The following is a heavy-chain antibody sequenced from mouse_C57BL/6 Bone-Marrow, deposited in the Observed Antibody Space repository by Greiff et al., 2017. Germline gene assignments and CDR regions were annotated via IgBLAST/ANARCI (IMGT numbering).Heavy chain of an antibody. CDR1: GYTFTSYW. D-gene: IGHD1-1*01. CDR3: AIPLYGSSYHWYFDV. J-gene: IGHJ1*03. CDR2: IHPSDSDT. Sequence: QVQLQQPGAELVKPGASVKVSCKASGYTFTSYWMHWVKQRPGQGLEWIGRIHPSDSDTNYNQKFKGKATLTVEKSSCTAYMQLSSLTSDDSAVYYCAIPLYGSSYHWYFDVWGTGTTVTVSS. V-gene: IGHV1-74*01.